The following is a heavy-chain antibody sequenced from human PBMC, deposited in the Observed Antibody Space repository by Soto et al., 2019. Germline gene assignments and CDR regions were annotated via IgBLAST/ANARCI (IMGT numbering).Heavy chain of an antibody. Sequence: GASVKVSCKASGYTFTSYYMHWVRQAPGQWLEWMGIINPSGGSTSYAQKFQGRVTMTRDTSTSTVYMELSSLRSEDTAVYYCAREGLRGVSFDYWGQGTLVTVSS. J-gene: IGHJ4*02. CDR3: AREGLRGVSFDY. CDR1: GYTFTSYY. D-gene: IGHD3-10*01. CDR2: INPSGGST. V-gene: IGHV1-46*03.